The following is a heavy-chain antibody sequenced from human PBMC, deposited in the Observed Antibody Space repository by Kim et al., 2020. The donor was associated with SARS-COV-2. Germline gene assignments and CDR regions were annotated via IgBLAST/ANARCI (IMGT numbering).Heavy chain of an antibody. J-gene: IGHJ6*01. CDR1: GFIFSRYG. Sequence: GGSLRLSCASSGFIFSRYGMHWVRQAPGKGLEWLAIISYDGSNKYYADSVQGRFTISRDNSKNTVYLQMNSLRPEDTAVYYCAKDLLYSYLGRYGMDVWG. V-gene: IGHV3-30*18. CDR3: AKDLLYSYLGRYGMDV. CDR2: ISYDGSNK. D-gene: IGHD5-12*01.